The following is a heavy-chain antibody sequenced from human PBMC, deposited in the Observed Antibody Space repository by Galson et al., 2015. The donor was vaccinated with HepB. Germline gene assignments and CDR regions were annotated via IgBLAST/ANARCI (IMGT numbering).Heavy chain of an antibody. CDR1: GFTFSSYG. Sequence: SLRLSCAASGFTFSSYGMHWVRQAPGKGLEWVAVIWYDGSNKYYADSVKGRFTISRDNSKNTLYLQMNSLRAEDTAVYYCARSPAGYSSGWYGYYYMDVWGKGTTVTVSS. J-gene: IGHJ6*03. D-gene: IGHD6-19*01. CDR3: ARSPAGYSSGWYGYYYMDV. V-gene: IGHV3-33*01. CDR2: IWYDGSNK.